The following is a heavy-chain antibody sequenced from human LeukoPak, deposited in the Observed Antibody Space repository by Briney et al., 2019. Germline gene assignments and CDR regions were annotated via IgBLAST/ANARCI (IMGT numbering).Heavy chain of an antibody. D-gene: IGHD6-13*01. CDR2: ISGSGGST. V-gene: IGHV3-23*01. CDR1: GFTFSSYE. J-gene: IGHJ4*02. Sequence: PGGSLRLSCAASGFTFSSYEMHWVRQAPGKGLEWVSAISGSGGSTYYADSVKGRFTISRDNSKSTLYLQMNSLRAEDTAVYYCAKGRVTAAGPSDWGQGTLVTVSS. CDR3: AKGRVTAAGPSD.